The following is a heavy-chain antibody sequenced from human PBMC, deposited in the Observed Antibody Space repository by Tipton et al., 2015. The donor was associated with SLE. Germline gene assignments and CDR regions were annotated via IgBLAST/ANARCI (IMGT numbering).Heavy chain of an antibody. V-gene: IGHV4-59*01. CDR3: ARGLRGWSYYYYYMDV. Sequence: GLVKPSETLSLTCTVSGGSISSLSWSWIRQPPGKRLEWIGYIFYTGSTNYNPSLKSRVAMSVDTSKNQFSLKLSSVTAADTAVYYWARGLRGWSYYYYYMDVWGKGTAVTVSS. D-gene: IGHD3-10*01. CDR1: GGSISSLS. CDR2: IFYTGST. J-gene: IGHJ6*03.